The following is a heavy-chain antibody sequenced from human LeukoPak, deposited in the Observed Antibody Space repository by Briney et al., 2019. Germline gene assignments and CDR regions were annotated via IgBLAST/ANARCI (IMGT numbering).Heavy chain of an antibody. J-gene: IGHJ4*02. V-gene: IGHV4-34*01. CDR1: GGSFSGYY. CDR2: INHSGST. CDR3: ARGRSSSWTLYFDY. Sequence: TSETLSLTCAVYGGSFSGYYWSWIRQPPGKGLEWIGEINHSGSTNYNPSLKSRVTISVDTSKNQFSLKLSSVTAADTAAYYCARGRSSSWTLYFDYWGQGTLVTVSS. D-gene: IGHD6-13*01.